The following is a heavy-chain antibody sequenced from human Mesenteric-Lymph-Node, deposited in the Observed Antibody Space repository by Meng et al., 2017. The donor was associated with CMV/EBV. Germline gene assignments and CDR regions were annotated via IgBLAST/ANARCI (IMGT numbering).Heavy chain of an antibody. CDR2: LYYSGST. CDR1: GGSISSGGDY. J-gene: IGHJ6*02. Sequence: GSLRLSCTVSGGSISSGGDYWGWIRQPPGKGLEWIGSLYYSGSTHYNPSLKSRVTISVDTSKNQFSLKLSSVTAADTAVYYCARDPWLRSYGMDVWGQGTTVTVSS. D-gene: IGHD5-12*01. V-gene: IGHV4-39*02. CDR3: ARDPWLRSYGMDV.